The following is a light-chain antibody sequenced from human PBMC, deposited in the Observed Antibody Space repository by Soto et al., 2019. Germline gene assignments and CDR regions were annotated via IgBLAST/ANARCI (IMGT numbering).Light chain of an antibody. CDR3: QQYSGYSLFT. Sequence: DIQMTQSPSTLSASVGDRVTITCRASQSISGCLAWYQQKPGKAPKLLIYDASSLESGVPSRFSGSGSGTEFTLTTGGLQPDDVSAYYCQQYSGYSLFTFGPGTIVDIK. V-gene: IGKV1-5*01. CDR1: QSISGC. CDR2: DAS. J-gene: IGKJ3*01.